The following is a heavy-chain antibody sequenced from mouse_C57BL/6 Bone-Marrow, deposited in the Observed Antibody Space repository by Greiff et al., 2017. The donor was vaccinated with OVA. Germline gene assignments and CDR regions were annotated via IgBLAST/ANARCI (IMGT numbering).Heavy chain of an antibody. CDR1: GYTFTSYG. V-gene: IGHV1-81*01. J-gene: IGHJ1*03. D-gene: IGHD2-14*01. Sequence: QVQLQQSGAELARPGASVTLSCKASGYTFTSYGISWVKQRTGQGLEWIGVIYPSSGNTYYNEKFKGKATLTADTASSTAYMELRSLTSEDSAVNFGARRRYWRYCDVWGTGTTVTVSS. CDR2: IYPSSGNT. CDR3: ARRRYWRYCDV.